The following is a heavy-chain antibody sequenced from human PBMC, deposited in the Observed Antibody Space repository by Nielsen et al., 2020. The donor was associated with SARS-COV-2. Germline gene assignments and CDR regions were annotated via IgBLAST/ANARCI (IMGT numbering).Heavy chain of an antibody. CDR2: IYYSGST. J-gene: IGHJ6*02. V-gene: IGHV4-59*01. Sequence: SETLSLTCTVSGGSISSYYWSWIRQPPGKGLEWIGYIYYSGSTNYNPSLKSRVTISVDTSKNQFSLKLSSVTAADTAVYYCAMLSSGSYSYYYYGMDVWGQGTTVTVSS. D-gene: IGHD1-26*01. CDR3: AMLSSGSYSYYYYGMDV. CDR1: GGSISSYY.